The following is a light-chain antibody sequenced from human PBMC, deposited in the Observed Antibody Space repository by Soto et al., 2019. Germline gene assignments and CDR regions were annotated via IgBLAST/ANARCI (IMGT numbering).Light chain of an antibody. CDR1: QSAFYSPKNEDY. CDR3: QQYYTTPWT. CDR2: WAS. J-gene: IGKJ1*01. Sequence: DSAIIQTPDAPAVPLGERATFNRKSSQSAFYSPKNEDYLAWFQKKPGQPPKLLIYWASSRQSGVPDRFSGSGSGTNFTLTISGLQPEDVAVYHCQQYYTTPWTFGHGTKVDIK. V-gene: IGKV4-1*01.